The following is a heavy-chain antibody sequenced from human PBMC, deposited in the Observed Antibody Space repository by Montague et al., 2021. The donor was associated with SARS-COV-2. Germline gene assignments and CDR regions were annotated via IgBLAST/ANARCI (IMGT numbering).Heavy chain of an antibody. CDR3: ATDRAGYYYFDN. D-gene: IGHD2-15*01. CDR2: VYYTGHT. CDR1: GGSTKTMRYY. V-gene: IGHV4-39*07. Sequence: SETLSLTCSVSGGSTKTMRYYWAWIRQSPGKGLEWIASVYYTGHTYYTPSLAARTAISLDTSTNHFSLTLSSVAADDTAIYYCATDRAGYYYFDNWGQGTPVIVSS. J-gene: IGHJ4*02.